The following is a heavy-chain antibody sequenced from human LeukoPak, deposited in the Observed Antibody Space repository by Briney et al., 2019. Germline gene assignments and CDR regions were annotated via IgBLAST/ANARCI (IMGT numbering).Heavy chain of an antibody. V-gene: IGHV3-23*01. CDR1: GFTFSSYA. CDR2: ISGSGGTT. J-gene: IGHJ4*02. CDR3: ANRGYVTYYFDC. Sequence: PGGSQRLSCAASGFTFSSYAMTWVRQAPGKGLEWVSVISGSGGTTYYADSVKGRFTLSRDNSKNTLYLQMNSLRAEDTAVYYCANRGYVTYYFDCWGQGTLVTVSS. D-gene: IGHD5-18*01.